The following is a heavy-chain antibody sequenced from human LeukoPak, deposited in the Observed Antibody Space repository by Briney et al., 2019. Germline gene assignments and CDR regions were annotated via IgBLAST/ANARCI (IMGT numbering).Heavy chain of an antibody. CDR3: AREVAEAFDI. D-gene: IGHD2-15*01. CDR1: EVIFSSYS. J-gene: IGHJ3*02. V-gene: IGHV3-21*01. CDR2: IGGSSTSI. Sequence: GGSLRLSCAASEVIFSSYSMNWGRQGPGKGLEWVSSIGGSSTSINYAGSVKGRFTISRDNAKNSLYLQMNSLTVEDTAVYYCAREVAEAFDIWGQGTMVTVSS.